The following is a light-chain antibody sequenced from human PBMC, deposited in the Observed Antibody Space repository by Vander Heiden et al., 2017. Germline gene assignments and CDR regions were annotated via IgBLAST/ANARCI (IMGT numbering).Light chain of an antibody. V-gene: IGKV3-20*01. CDR3: QQYGGSPRT. CDR2: SAS. J-gene: IGKJ1*01. Sequence: EIVLPQSPGTLSLSPGERATLSCRASQSVSSSYLAWYQQKPGQAPRLLIYSASSRATGIPDRFSGSGSGTDFTLTISRLEPEDFAVYYCQQYGGSPRTFGQGTKVEIK. CDR1: QSVSSSY.